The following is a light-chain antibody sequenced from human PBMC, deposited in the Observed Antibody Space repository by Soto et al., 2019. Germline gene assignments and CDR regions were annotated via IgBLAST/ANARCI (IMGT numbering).Light chain of an antibody. Sequence: EIVLTQSPGTLSLSPGERATLSCRASQSVSSSYLAWYQQKPGQAPRLLIYGASTRATGIPARFSGSGSGTEFTLTISSLQSEDFAVYYCQQYNNWPSWTFGQGTKVDIK. CDR2: GAS. CDR1: QSVSSS. V-gene: IGKV3-15*01. CDR3: QQYNNWPSWT. J-gene: IGKJ1*01.